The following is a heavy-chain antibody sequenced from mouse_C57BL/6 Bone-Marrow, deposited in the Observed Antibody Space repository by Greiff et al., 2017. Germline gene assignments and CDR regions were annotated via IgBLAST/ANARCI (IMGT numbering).Heavy chain of an antibody. CDR2: IYPGSGNT. J-gene: IGHJ1*03. D-gene: IGHD1-1*01. CDR1: GYTFTDYY. V-gene: IGHV1-76*01. Sequence: QVQLKQSGAELVRPGASVKLSCKASGYTFTDYYINWVKQRPGQGLEWIARIYPGSGNTYYNEKFKGKATLTAEKSSSTAYMQLSSLTSEDSAVYFCARQGGYYYGSSQYFDVGGTGTTVTVSS. CDR3: ARQGGYYYGSSQYFDV.